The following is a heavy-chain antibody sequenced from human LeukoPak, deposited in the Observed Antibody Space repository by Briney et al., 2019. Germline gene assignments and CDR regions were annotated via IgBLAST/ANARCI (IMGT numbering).Heavy chain of an antibody. V-gene: IGHV1-18*01. CDR2: ISIYNGNT. CDR1: GYTFTNYG. Sequence: ASVKVSCKASGYTFTNYGISWVQQAPGQGLEWMGWISIYNGNTDYAQKLRGRVTMTTDTSTSTAYMELRSLGSDDTAVYYCARITYDFWSGYYMPDDPWGQGTLVTVSS. J-gene: IGHJ5*02. D-gene: IGHD3-3*01. CDR3: ARITYDFWSGYYMPDDP.